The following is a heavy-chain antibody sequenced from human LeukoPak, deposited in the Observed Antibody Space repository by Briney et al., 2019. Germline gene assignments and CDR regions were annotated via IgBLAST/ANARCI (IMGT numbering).Heavy chain of an antibody. D-gene: IGHD6-19*01. V-gene: IGHV4-59*01. Sequence: SSETLSLTCTVSGDSINTGYWNWIRQPPGRELEWIGYIYYSGSTNYNPSLKSRVTVSVDTSKNQFSLKLSSVTAADTALYYCARDRGAVAGFDYWGQGTLVTVSS. CDR1: GDSINTGY. CDR3: ARDRGAVAGFDY. J-gene: IGHJ4*02. CDR2: IYYSGST.